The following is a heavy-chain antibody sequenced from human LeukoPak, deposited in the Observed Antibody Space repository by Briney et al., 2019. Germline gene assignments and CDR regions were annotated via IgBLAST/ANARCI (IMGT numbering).Heavy chain of an antibody. CDR3: ARDPAGMWWFDP. CDR1: GFTVSSNY. CDR2: IYSGGGT. Sequence: GGSLRLSCAASGFTVSSNYMSWVRHAPGKGLEWVSVIYSGGGTYYADSVKGRFTISRDNSKNTLYLQMHSLRAEDTAVYYCARDPAGMWWFDPWGQGTLVTVSS. J-gene: IGHJ5*02. V-gene: IGHV3-66*01. D-gene: IGHD1-14*01.